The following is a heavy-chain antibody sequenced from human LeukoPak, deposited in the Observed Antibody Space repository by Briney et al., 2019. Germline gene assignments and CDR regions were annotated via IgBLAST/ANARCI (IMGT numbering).Heavy chain of an antibody. CDR1: GFTFSSYL. CDR2: ISTSGTYM. D-gene: IGHD6-13*01. Sequence: GGSLRLSCAASGFTFSSYLMNWVRQAPGKGLEWVSSISTSGTYMYYADSVKGRFTISRDNAKNSLYLQMSSLRAEDTAVYYCARETAGYFDYWGQGTLVTVSS. J-gene: IGHJ4*02. V-gene: IGHV3-21*01. CDR3: ARETAGYFDY.